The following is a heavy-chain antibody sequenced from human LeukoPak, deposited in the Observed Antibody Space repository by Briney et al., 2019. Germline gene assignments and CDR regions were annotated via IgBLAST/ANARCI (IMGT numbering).Heavy chain of an antibody. Sequence: GGSLRLSCAASGFTFSSYSMNWVRQAPGKGLEWVSSISSSSSYIYYADSVKGRFTISRDNAKKSLYLQMNSLRVEDTAVYYCARADWDTAMIDYWGQGTLVTVSS. J-gene: IGHJ4*02. D-gene: IGHD5-18*01. V-gene: IGHV3-21*01. CDR3: ARADWDTAMIDY. CDR1: GFTFSSYS. CDR2: ISSSSSYI.